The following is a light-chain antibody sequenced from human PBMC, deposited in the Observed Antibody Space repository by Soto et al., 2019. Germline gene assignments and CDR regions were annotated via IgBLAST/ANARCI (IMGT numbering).Light chain of an antibody. Sequence: QSSLTQPAAVSGSPGQSITISCTGTSSDVGGYKYVSWYQQYPGKVPKLMIYEVSNRPSGVSNRFSGSQSGNTASLTISGLQAEDEAEYYCTSYTTSRTFVFGTGTRSPS. CDR3: TSYTTSRTFV. J-gene: IGLJ1*01. CDR2: EVS. CDR1: SSDVGGYKY. V-gene: IGLV2-14*01.